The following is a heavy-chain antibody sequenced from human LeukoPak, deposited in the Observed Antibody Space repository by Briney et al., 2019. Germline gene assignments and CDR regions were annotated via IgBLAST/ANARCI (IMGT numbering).Heavy chain of an antibody. D-gene: IGHD3-22*01. J-gene: IGHJ3*02. V-gene: IGHV3-7*01. CDR3: ARGRSSMIVVDAFDI. CDR1: GFTFSSYW. Sequence: GGSLRLSCAASGFTFSSYWMSWVRQAPGKGLEWVANIKQDGSEKYYVDSVKGRFTISRDNAKNSLYLQMNSLRAEDTAVYYCARGRSSMIVVDAFDIWGQGTMVTVSS. CDR2: IKQDGSEK.